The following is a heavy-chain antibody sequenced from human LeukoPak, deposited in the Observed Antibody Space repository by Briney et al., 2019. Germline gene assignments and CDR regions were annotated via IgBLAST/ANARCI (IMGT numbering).Heavy chain of an antibody. CDR2: VSYDETKK. CDR3: AKDRSSSWYSYDY. J-gene: IGHJ4*02. Sequence: GRSLRLFCAACGFTFSTYGMHWVRQAPGKGLECAAGVSYDETKKYYADSVKGRFTISRDNSKNTLYLQMNSLRAEDTAVYFCAKDRSSSWYSYDYWGQGTLVTVSS. V-gene: IGHV3-30*18. D-gene: IGHD6-13*01. CDR1: GFTFSTYG.